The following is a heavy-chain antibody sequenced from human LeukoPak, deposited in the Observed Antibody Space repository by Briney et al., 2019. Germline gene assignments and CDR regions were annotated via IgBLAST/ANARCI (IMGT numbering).Heavy chain of an antibody. V-gene: IGHV3-48*01. D-gene: IGHD3-3*01. Sequence: GGSLRLSCAASGFTFSSYSMNWVRQAPGKGLEWVSYISSSSNTIYYADSVKGRFTISRDNAKNSLYLQMNSMRAEDTAVYYCARDRSVDDDFWSGYYTNYFDPWGQGTLVTVSS. CDR1: GFTFSSYS. CDR2: ISSSSNTI. J-gene: IGHJ5*02. CDR3: ARDRSVDDDFWSGYYTNYFDP.